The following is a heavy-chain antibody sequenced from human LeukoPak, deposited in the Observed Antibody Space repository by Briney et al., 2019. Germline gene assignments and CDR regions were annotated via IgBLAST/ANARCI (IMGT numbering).Heavy chain of an antibody. V-gene: IGHV4-31*03. CDR1: GGSISSGGYY. J-gene: IGHJ4*02. CDR3: ARLDTAIYYFDY. Sequence: SETLSLTCTVSGGSISSGGYYWSWIRQHPGKGLEWIGYIYYSGSTYYNPSLKSRVTMSVDTSKNQFSLKLSSVIAADMAVYYCARLDTAIYYFDYWGQGTLVTVSS. D-gene: IGHD5-18*01. CDR2: IYYSGST.